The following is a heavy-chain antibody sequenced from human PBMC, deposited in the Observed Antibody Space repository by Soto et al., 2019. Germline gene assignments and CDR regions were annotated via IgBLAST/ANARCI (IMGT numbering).Heavy chain of an antibody. V-gene: IGHV1-3*01. CDR2: INAGNGNT. J-gene: IGHJ4*02. D-gene: IGHD3-9*01. CDR1: GYTFTSYA. CDR3: ARGDILIDY. Sequence: ASVKVSCKASGYTFTSYAMHWVRQAPGQRLEWMGWINAGNGNTKYXXXXXXXXXXXXXXSXXTAYMELSSLRSEDTAVYYCARGDILIDYWGQGTLVTVSS.